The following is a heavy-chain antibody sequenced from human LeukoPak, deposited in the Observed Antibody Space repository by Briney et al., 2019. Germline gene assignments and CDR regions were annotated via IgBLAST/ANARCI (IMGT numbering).Heavy chain of an antibody. CDR1: GFSLSTSGMC. Sequence: ESGPALVKPTQTLTLTCTFSGFSLSTSGMCVSWIRQPPGKALEWLARIDWDDDKYYSTSLKTRLTISKDTSKNQVVLTMTNMDPVDTATYYCARTYHTYYDILTGYYRGAYYMDVWGKGTTVTVSS. CDR3: ARTYHTYYDILTGYYRGAYYMDV. D-gene: IGHD3-9*01. V-gene: IGHV2-70*11. J-gene: IGHJ6*03. CDR2: IDWDDDK.